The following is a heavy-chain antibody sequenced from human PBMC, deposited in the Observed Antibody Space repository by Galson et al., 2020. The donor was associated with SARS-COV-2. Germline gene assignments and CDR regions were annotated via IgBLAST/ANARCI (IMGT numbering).Heavy chain of an antibody. CDR1: GFSLSTSGMR. CDR3: ARWDYDILTGYYWTFDY. V-gene: IGHV2-70*04. Sequence: SGPTLVKPTQTLTLTCTFSGFSLSTSGMRVSWIRQPPGKALEWLARIDWDDDKFYSTSLKTRLTISKDTSKNQVVLTMTNMDPVDTATYYCARWDYDILTGYYWTFDYWGQGTLVTVSS. CDR2: IDWDDDK. J-gene: IGHJ4*02. D-gene: IGHD3-9*01.